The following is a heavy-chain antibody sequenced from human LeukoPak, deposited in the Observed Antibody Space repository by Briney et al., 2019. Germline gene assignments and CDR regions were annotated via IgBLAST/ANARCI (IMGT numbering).Heavy chain of an antibody. CDR2: ISSSGGST. D-gene: IGHD4-17*01. CDR3: ARERPGDFRDYYYYSMDV. V-gene: IGHV3-64*01. CDR1: GFTFSSYG. Sequence: PGGSLRLSCAASGFTFSSYGMHWVRQAPGKGLEYVSAISSSGGSTYYANSVKGRFTISRDNSKNTLYLQMGSLRAEDMAVYYCARERPGDFRDYYYYSMDVWGQGTTVTVSS. J-gene: IGHJ6*02.